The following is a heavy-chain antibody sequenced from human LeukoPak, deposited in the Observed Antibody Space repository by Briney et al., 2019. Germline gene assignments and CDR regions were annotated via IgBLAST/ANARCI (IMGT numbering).Heavy chain of an antibody. CDR2: ISAYNGDT. Sequence: ASVKVSCKASGYTFPNYGITWVRQAPGQGLEWMGWISAYNGDTKYAQKLQGRVTLTTDTSTSTVYLEVRSLRSDDTAVYYCARGGPPGGSGSYSDYWGQGTLVTVSS. J-gene: IGHJ4*02. V-gene: IGHV1-18*01. CDR1: GYTFPNYG. CDR3: ARGGPPGGSGSYSDY. D-gene: IGHD1-26*01.